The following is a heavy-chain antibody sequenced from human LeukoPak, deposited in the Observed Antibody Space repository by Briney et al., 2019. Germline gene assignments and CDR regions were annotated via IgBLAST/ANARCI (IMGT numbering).Heavy chain of an antibody. CDR2: ISSSSSYI. V-gene: IGHV3-21*04. CDR3: ARDRYYYDSSGYYFDY. J-gene: IGHJ4*02. D-gene: IGHD3-22*01. Sequence: GGSLRLSCAASGFTFSSYSMNWVRQAPGKGLEWVSSISSSSSYIYYADSVKGRFTISRDNAKNSLYLQMNSLRAEGTAVYYCARDRYYYDSSGYYFDYWGQGTLVTVSS. CDR1: GFTFSSYS.